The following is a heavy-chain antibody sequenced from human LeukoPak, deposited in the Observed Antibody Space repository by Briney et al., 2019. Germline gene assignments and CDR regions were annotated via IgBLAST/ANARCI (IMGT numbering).Heavy chain of an antibody. CDR1: GVSIGSSNSY. V-gene: IGHV4-39*01. CDR2: IYYSGNT. J-gene: IGHJ4*02. D-gene: IGHD3/OR15-3a*01. CDR3: ARQTGSGLFILP. Sequence: SETLSLTCTVSGVSIGSSNSYWGWIRQPPGKGLEWIGSIYYSGNTYYNASLRSQVSISIDTSKNQFSLRLTSVTAADTAVYYCARQTGSGLFILPGGQGTLVTVSS.